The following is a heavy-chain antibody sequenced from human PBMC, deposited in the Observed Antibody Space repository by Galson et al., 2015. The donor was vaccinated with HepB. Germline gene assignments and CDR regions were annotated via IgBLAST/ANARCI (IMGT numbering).Heavy chain of an antibody. CDR2: ISSSSSPI. CDR3: ARDSAEMATIDS. J-gene: IGHJ4*02. V-gene: IGHV3-48*04. D-gene: IGHD5-24*01. CDR1: GFIFSSYS. Sequence: SLRLSCAASGFIFSSYSMNWVRQAPGKGLEWVSYISSSSSPIYYADPVKGRFTISRDNAKNSLYLQMNSLRAEDTAVYYCARDSAEMATIDSWGQGTLVTVSS.